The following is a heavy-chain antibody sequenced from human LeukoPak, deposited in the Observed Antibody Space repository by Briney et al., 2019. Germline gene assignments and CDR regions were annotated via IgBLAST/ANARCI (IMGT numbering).Heavy chain of an antibody. CDR1: GFTFSSYW. V-gene: IGHV3-74*01. Sequence: PGGSLRLSCAASGFTFSSYWMHWVRQAPGKGLVWVSRINSDGSSTSYADSVKGRFTISRDNAKNTLYLQMNSLRAEDTAVYYCARDRGDCGGDCYWPYYYYYYGMDVWGQGTTVTVSS. J-gene: IGHJ6*02. CDR2: INSDGSST. D-gene: IGHD2-21*02. CDR3: ARDRGDCGGDCYWPYYYYYYGMDV.